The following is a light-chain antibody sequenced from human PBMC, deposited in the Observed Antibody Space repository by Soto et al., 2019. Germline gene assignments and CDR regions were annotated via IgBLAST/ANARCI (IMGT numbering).Light chain of an antibody. CDR3: QQYNTWSPLT. CDR1: QSVSNN. Sequence: EIVMTQSPATLSVSPGERATLSCRASQSVSNNLAWYQQKPGQAPRLLIYGASTRATVIPARFSGSGSGTEFTLTISILQSEDFAVYYCQQYNTWSPLTFGGGTKVETK. J-gene: IGKJ4*01. V-gene: IGKV3-15*01. CDR2: GAS.